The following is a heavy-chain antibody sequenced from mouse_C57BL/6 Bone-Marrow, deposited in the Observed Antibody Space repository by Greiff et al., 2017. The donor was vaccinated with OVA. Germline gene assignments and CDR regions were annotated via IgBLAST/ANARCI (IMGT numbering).Heavy chain of an antibody. D-gene: IGHD2-1*01. V-gene: IGHV8-8*01. CDR3: ARFGNYVGYFYF. Sequence: QVTLKESGPGILQPSQTLSLTCSFSGFSLSTFGMGVGWIRQTSGKGLEWLAHIWWDDDKYYNPALKSRLIIFKDTSKNQVFLQISNVDTADTATYDCARFGNYVGYFYFWGQGTTLTVSS. J-gene: IGHJ2*01. CDR1: GFSLSTFGMG. CDR2: IWWDDDK.